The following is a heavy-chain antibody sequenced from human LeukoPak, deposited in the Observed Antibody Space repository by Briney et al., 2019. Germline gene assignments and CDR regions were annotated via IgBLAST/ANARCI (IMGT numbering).Heavy chain of an antibody. Sequence: EASVKVSCKASGGTFSSYAISWVRRAPGQGLEWMGGIIPIFGTANYAQKFQGRVTITADESTSTAYMELSSLRSEDTAVYYCARGGVVGATREKPPMQFDYWGQGTLVTVSS. J-gene: IGHJ4*02. CDR3: ARGGVVGATREKPPMQFDY. CDR2: IIPIFGTA. V-gene: IGHV1-69*13. D-gene: IGHD1-26*01. CDR1: GGTFSSYA.